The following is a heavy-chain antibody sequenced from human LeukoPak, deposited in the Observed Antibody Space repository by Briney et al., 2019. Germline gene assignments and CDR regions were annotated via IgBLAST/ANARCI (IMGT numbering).Heavy chain of an antibody. Sequence: PGGSLRLSCAASGFTFSSYAMSWVRQAPGKGLEWVSAISGSGGSTYYAASVKGRFTISRDNSKNTLYLQMNSLRAEDTAVYYCANHYGSGSYPSFYWGQGTLVTVSS. CDR3: ANHYGSGSYPSFY. D-gene: IGHD3-10*01. J-gene: IGHJ4*02. V-gene: IGHV3-23*01. CDR1: GFTFSSYA. CDR2: ISGSGGST.